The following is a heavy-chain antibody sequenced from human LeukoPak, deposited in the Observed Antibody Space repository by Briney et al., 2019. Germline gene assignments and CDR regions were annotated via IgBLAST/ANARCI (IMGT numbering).Heavy chain of an antibody. CDR1: GFTFSSYA. CDR2: ISGSGSST. D-gene: IGHD4-17*01. CDR3: AKAVVYYGDFDY. Sequence: PPGGSLRLSCAASGFTFSSYAMSWVRQAPGKGLEWVSGISGSGSSTYYVDSVKGRFIISRDNSRNTLYLQMNSLRAEDTAIYYCAKAVVYYGDFDYWGQGTLVTVSS. J-gene: IGHJ4*02. V-gene: IGHV3-23*01.